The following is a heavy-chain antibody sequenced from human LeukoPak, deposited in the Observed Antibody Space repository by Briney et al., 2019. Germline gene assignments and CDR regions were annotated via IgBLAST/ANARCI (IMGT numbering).Heavy chain of an antibody. CDR1: GSTFDDYA. D-gene: IGHD3-16*01. J-gene: IGHJ4*02. CDR3: VRDKFWDSPSPRGFFDC. V-gene: IGHV3-9*01. CDR2: INGSSASI. Sequence: PGGSLRLSCAVSGSTFDDYATHWVRQAPGKGLEWVSGINGSSASIDYADSVKGRFTISRDNAKNSLYLQMNSLRAEDAALYYCVRDKFWDSPSPRGFFDCWGQGTLVTVSS.